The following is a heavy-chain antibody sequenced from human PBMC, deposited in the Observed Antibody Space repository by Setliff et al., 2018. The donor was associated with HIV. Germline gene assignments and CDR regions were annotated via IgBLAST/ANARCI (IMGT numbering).Heavy chain of an antibody. D-gene: IGHD5-12*01. V-gene: IGHV4-34*01. CDR1: GGSFSGYY. Sequence: SETLSLTCAVYGGSFSGYYWSWIRQPPGKGLEWIGEINHSGSTNYNPSLKSRVTISVDKSKNQFSLKLSSVTAADTAVYYCARDHIVATIRDYYYGMDVWGQGTTVTVSS. CDR2: INHSGST. J-gene: IGHJ6*02. CDR3: ARDHIVATIRDYYYGMDV.